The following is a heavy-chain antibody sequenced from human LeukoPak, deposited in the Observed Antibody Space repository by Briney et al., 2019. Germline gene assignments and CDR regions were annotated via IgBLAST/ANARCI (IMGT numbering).Heavy chain of an antibody. CDR1: GFTFSSYA. CDR2: ISYDGSNK. V-gene: IGHV3-30*04. D-gene: IGHD3-10*01. J-gene: IGHJ4*02. Sequence: GGSLRLSCAASGFTFSSYAMHWVRQAPGKGLEWVAVISYDGSNKYYADSVKGRFTISRDNSKNTLYLQMNSLRAEDTAVYYCARESTDYYGSGTLGYWGQGTPVTVSS. CDR3: ARESTDYYGSGTLGY.